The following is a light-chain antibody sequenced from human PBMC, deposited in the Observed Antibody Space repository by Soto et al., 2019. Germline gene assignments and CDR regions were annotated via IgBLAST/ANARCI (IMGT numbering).Light chain of an antibody. CDR1: SSNIGAGYD. Sequence: QPVLTQPPSVSGAPGQRVTISCTGSSSNIGAGYDVHWYQQLPGTAPKLLIYANLNRPSGVPDRFSGSKSGTSASLAITGLQAEDEGDYYCQSYDNILSASVFGGGTKLTVL. V-gene: IGLV1-40*01. CDR2: ANL. J-gene: IGLJ3*02. CDR3: QSYDNILSASV.